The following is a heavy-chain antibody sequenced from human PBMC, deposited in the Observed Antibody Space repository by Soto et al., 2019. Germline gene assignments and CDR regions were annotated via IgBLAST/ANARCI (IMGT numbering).Heavy chain of an antibody. CDR1: GFTFSSYA. D-gene: IGHD3-3*01. CDR2: ISGSGGST. V-gene: IGHV3-23*01. J-gene: IGHJ5*02. Sequence: EVQLLESGGGLVQPGGSLRLSCAASGFTFSSYAMSWVRQAPGKGLEWVSAISGSGGSTYYADSVKGRFTISRDNSKNTLYLQMNSLRAEDTAVYYCANSPKGFWMPSLNNWFDPWGQGTLVTVSS. CDR3: ANSPKGFWMPSLNNWFDP.